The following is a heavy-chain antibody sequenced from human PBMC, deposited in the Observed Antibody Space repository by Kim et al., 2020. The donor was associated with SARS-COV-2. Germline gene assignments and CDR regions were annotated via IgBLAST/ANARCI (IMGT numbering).Heavy chain of an antibody. D-gene: IGHD3-10*01. Sequence: SETLYLTCTVSGDSITNYYWSWIRQPPGKGLEWIGYIYYSGNTNYNPSVKSRVTISVDTSKNQFSLRLTSVTAADTAVYYCARDRLGSGGLYGMDVWGQGTTVTVS. CDR2: IYYSGNT. CDR1: GDSITNYY. J-gene: IGHJ6*02. V-gene: IGHV4-59*13. CDR3: ARDRLGSGGLYGMDV.